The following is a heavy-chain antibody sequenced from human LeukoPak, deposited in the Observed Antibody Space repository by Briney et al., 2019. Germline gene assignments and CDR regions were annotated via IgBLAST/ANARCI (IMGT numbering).Heavy chain of an antibody. CDR3: AREIKGTRYCSSTSCSDYYYYYMDV. D-gene: IGHD2-2*01. CDR1: GYSISSGYY. V-gene: IGHV4-38-2*02. CDR2: IYHSGST. Sequence: SETLSLTCTVSGYSISSGYYWGWIRQPPGKGLEWIGSIYHSGSTYYNPSLKSRVTISVDTSKNQFSLKLSSVTAADTAVYYCAREIKGTRYCSSTSCSDYYYYYMDVWGKGTTVTISS. J-gene: IGHJ6*03.